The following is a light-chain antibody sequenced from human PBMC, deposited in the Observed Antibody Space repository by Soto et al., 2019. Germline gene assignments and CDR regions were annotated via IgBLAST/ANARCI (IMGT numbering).Light chain of an antibody. J-gene: IGLJ3*02. V-gene: IGLV1-44*01. CDR1: SSNIGSNT. CDR2: SNN. Sequence: QSVLTQPPSASGTPGQMDTISCYGSSSNIGSNTVNWYQQLPGTAPKHLNFSNNHRPSWVPDLFSGYKSVTSAYLAISGLQPEDEAVYYFAAWYESLSWVCFGGTKLTVL. CDR3: AAWYESLSWV.